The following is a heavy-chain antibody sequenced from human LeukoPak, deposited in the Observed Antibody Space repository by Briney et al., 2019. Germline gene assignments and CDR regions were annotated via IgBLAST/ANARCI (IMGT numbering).Heavy chain of an antibody. CDR1: GFTFSSYW. Sequence: GGSLRLSCAASGFTFSSYWMSWVRQAPGKGLEWVANIKQGGSEKYYVDSVKGRFTISRDNAKNSLYLQMNSLRAEDTAVYYCARRPISSGSYPYYYYYMDVWGKGTTVTVSS. CDR2: IKQGGSEK. CDR3: ARRPISSGSYPYYYYYMDV. D-gene: IGHD1-26*01. V-gene: IGHV3-7*01. J-gene: IGHJ6*03.